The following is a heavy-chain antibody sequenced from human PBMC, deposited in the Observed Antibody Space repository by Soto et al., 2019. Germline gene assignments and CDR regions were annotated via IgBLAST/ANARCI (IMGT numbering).Heavy chain of an antibody. CDR3: AKDRRDGDFMHILVVDF. D-gene: IGHD2-15*01. J-gene: IGHJ4*02. CDR2: MSYDETKK. V-gene: IGHV3-30*18. CDR1: GFSLSSYA. Sequence: PGGSLRPSCATSGFSLSSYAMHWVRQAPGKGLEWVALMSYDETKKYYADSVKGRFTISRDTSKNTLFLQMNNLRVEDTAVYYCAKDRRDGDFMHILVVDFWGQGALVTVSS.